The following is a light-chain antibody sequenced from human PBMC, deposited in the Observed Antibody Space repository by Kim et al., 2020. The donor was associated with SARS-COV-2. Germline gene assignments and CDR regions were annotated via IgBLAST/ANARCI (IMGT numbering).Light chain of an antibody. Sequence: ASVGDRVTITCRASQSISSWLAWYQQKSGKAPKLLIYKASSLESGVPSRFSGSGSGTEFTLTISSLQPDDFATYYCQHYNSYSWTFGQGTKVDIK. V-gene: IGKV1-5*03. J-gene: IGKJ1*01. CDR1: QSISSW. CDR3: QHYNSYSWT. CDR2: KAS.